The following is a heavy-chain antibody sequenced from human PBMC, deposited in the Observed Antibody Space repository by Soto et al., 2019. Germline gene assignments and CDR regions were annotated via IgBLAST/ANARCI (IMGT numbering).Heavy chain of an antibody. Sequence: LVRQATGQGLEWMGWMNPNSGNTGYAQKFQGRVTMTRNTSISTAYMELSSLRSEDTAVYYCARVMHYDFWSGYYTGGWFDPWGQGTLVTVSS. D-gene: IGHD3-3*01. CDR3: ARVMHYDFWSGYYTGGWFDP. CDR2: MNPNSGNT. J-gene: IGHJ5*02. V-gene: IGHV1-8*01.